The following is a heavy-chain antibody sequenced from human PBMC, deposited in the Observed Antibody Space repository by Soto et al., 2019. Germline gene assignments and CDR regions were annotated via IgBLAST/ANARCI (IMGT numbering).Heavy chain of an antibody. CDR2: FDPEDGET. D-gene: IGHD5-18*01. V-gene: IGHV1-24*01. CDR3: ARQIHDSDTGPNFQYYFDS. Sequence: ASVKVSCKVSGYTLTELSMHWVRQAPGKGLEWIGGFDPEDGETIYAQKFQGRVTIXXXXXXCXXXMELSMXRASDTAMYYCARQIHDSDTGPNFQYYFDSWGQGTPVTVSS. J-gene: IGHJ4*02. CDR1: GYTLTELS.